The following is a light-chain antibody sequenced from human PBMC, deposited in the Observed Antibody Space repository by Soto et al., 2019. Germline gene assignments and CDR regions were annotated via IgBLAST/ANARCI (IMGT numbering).Light chain of an antibody. Sequence: DIQMTQSPSSLSASVGDRATITCQASQDISNYLNWYQQKPGKAPKLLIYDASNLETGVPSRFSGSGSGTDFTFTISSLLPEDIATYYCQQYDNLPSFGGGTKV. V-gene: IGKV1-33*01. CDR2: DAS. CDR3: QQYDNLPS. CDR1: QDISNY. J-gene: IGKJ4*01.